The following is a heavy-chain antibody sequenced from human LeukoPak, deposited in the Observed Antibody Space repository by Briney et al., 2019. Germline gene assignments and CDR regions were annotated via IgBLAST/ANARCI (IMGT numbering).Heavy chain of an antibody. CDR2: IRYDGSNK. J-gene: IGHJ3*01. V-gene: IGHV3-30*02. CDR3: ARAHQVLMIASAFDV. Sequence: GGSLRLSCAASGFTFSSYGMHWVRQAPGKGLEWVAFIRYDGSNKYYADSVKGRFTISRDNSKNTLYLQMNSLRAEDTAVYYCARAHQVLMIASAFDVWGQGTMVTVSS. CDR1: GFTFSSYG. D-gene: IGHD3-22*01.